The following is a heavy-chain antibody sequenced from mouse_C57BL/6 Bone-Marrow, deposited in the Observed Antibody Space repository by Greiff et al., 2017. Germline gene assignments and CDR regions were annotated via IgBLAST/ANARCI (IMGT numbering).Heavy chain of an antibody. Sequence: EVKLQQSGPELVKPGASVKISCKASGYTFTDYYMNWVKQSHGKSLEWIGDINPNNGGTSYNQKFKGKATLTVDKSSSTAYMELRSLTSEDSAVYYCASGNSTVVAEDWYFDVWGTGTTVTVSS. CDR3: ASGNSTVVAEDWYFDV. V-gene: IGHV1-26*01. J-gene: IGHJ1*03. CDR1: GYTFTDYY. D-gene: IGHD1-1*01. CDR2: INPNNGGT.